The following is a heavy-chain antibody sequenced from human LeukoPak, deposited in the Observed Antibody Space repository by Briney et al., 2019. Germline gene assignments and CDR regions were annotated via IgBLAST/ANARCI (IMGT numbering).Heavy chain of an antibody. V-gene: IGHV4-34*01. D-gene: IGHD4-11*01. J-gene: IGHJ5*02. CDR2: INYSAYT. Sequence: PSETLSLTCAVSGVSFSGYYWSWIRQSPEKGLEWIGEINYSAYTNCNPSLKSRVTISLDTSKTQFSLKLLSATAADTAVYYCARGRDDYTDYNWFEPWGQGTLVTVSS. CDR1: GVSFSGYY. CDR3: ARGRDDYTDYNWFEP.